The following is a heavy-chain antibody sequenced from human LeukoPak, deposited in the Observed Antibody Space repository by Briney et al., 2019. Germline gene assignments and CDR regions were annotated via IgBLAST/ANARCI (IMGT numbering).Heavy chain of an antibody. V-gene: IGHV1-69*04. CDR3: ATEELNWNYGNY. CDR1: GGTFSSYA. Sequence: SVKVSCKASGGTFSSYAISWVRQAPGQGLEWMGRIIPILGIANYAQKFQGRVTITADKSTSTAYMELSSLRSEDTAVYYCATEELNWNYGNYWGKGTLVTVSS. CDR2: IIPILGIA. D-gene: IGHD1-7*01. J-gene: IGHJ4*02.